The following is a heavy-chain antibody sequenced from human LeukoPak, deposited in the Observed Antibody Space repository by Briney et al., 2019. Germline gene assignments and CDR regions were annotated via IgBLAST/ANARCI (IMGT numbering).Heavy chain of an antibody. J-gene: IGHJ4*02. V-gene: IGHV1-18*01. CDR1: GGTFSSYA. Sequence: GASVKVSCKASGGTFSSYAISWVRQAPGQGLEWMGLINPGGGNTNYAQNFQGRVTMTRDTSTSTAYMELRSLRSDDTAVYYCARHGSGSYYTQFYDYWGQGTLVTVSS. CDR3: ARHGSGSYYTQFYDY. CDR2: INPGGGNT. D-gene: IGHD3-10*01.